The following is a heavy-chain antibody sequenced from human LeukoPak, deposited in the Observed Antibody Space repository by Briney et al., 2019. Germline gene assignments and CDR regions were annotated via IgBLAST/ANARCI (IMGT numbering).Heavy chain of an antibody. Sequence: GGSLRLSCAASGFTFSSYAMHWARQAPGKGLEWVAVISYDGSNKYYADSVKGRFTISRDNSKNTLYLQMNSLRAEDTAVYYCARDKPSFWSGAYYYGMDVWGQGTTVTVSS. CDR1: GFTFSSYA. CDR3: ARDKPSFWSGAYYYGMDV. D-gene: IGHD3-3*01. J-gene: IGHJ6*02. V-gene: IGHV3-30-3*01. CDR2: ISYDGSNK.